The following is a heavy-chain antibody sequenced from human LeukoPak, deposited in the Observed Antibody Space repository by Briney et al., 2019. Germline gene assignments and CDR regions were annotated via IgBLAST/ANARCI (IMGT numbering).Heavy chain of an antibody. CDR2: INSDGSTT. CDR3: ARVRITRANWFDP. D-gene: IGHD2-2*01. CDR1: GFTFSNYW. J-gene: IGHJ5*02. Sequence: GGSLRLSCAASGFTFSNYWMDWVRQAPGKGLVWASRINSDGSTTIYADSVKGRFAISRDNAMNTLYLQMNSLRAEDTAVYYCARVRITRANWFDPWGQGTLVTVSS. V-gene: IGHV3-74*01.